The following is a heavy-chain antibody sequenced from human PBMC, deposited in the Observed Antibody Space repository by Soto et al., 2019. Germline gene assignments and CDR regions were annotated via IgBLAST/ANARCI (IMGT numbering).Heavy chain of an antibody. CDR3: AKVSAYSSGYVDY. J-gene: IGHJ4*02. CDR2: ISAGGSST. D-gene: IGHD5-18*01. Sequence: GGSLRLSCEGSGFMFSTFAMNWVRQAPGKGLEWISGISAGGSSTNYADSVKGRFTVFRDNGKNTLYLEMKSLRAEDTAVYYCAKVSAYSSGYVDYWGQGTLVTVSS. CDR1: GFMFSTFA. V-gene: IGHV3-23*01.